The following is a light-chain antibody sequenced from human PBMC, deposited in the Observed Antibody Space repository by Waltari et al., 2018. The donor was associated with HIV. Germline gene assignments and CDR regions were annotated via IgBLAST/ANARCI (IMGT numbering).Light chain of an antibody. CDR2: WAS. J-gene: IGKJ1*01. CDR3: QQYYSTPPA. V-gene: IGKV4-1*01. Sequence: DIVMTQSPDSLAVSLGERATINCKSSQSVLYSSNNKNYLAWYQQKPGQPPKLLIYWASTRESWFPDRFSGSGSGTDVTLTISSLQAEDVAVYYCQQYYSTPPAFGQGTKVEIK. CDR1: QSVLYSSNNKNY.